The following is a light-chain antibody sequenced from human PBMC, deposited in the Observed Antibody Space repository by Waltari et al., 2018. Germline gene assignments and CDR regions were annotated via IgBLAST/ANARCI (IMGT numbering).Light chain of an antibody. CDR2: DVF. CDR3: SSYKTDRTVV. V-gene: IGLV2-14*01. CDR1: STDIGAYSY. Sequence: QSALTQPASVSGSPGQSITISCIGTSTDIGAYSYVSWYQQHPGKAPTLLIFDVFERPSVFSDRCSGSKSGNTASLTISGLQAEDEAEYFCSSYKTDRTVVFGGGTKVTVL. J-gene: IGLJ2*01.